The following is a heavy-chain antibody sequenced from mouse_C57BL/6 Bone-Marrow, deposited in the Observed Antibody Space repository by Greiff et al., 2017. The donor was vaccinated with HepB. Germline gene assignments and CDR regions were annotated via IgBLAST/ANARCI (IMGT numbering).Heavy chain of an antibody. CDR3: ARQGYSNYPFAY. V-gene: IGHV5-15*01. J-gene: IGHJ3*01. CDR1: GFTFSDYG. D-gene: IGHD2-5*01. Sequence: EVQLVESGGGLVQPGGSLKLSCAASGFTFSDYGMAWVRQAPRKGPEWVAFISNLAYSIYYADTVTGRFTISRENAKNTLYLEMSSLRSEDTAMYYCARQGYSNYPFAYWGQGTLVTVSA. CDR2: ISNLAYSI.